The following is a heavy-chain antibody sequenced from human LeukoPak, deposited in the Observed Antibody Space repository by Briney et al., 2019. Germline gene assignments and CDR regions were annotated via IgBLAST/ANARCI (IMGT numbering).Heavy chain of an antibody. Sequence: GRSLRLSCAASGFTFSSYNLYWVRQAPGKGLEWVSSSVTSGSTYYADSVRGRFTISGDNAKNSLYLQMSSLSVEDTAVYYCATKMHGPFDHWGQGTLVTVSS. V-gene: IGHV3-21*01. CDR2: SVTSGST. J-gene: IGHJ5*02. CDR3: ATKMHGPFDH. CDR1: GFTFSSYN.